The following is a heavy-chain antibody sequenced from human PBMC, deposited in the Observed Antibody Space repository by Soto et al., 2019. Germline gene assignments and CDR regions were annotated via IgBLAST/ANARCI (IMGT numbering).Heavy chain of an antibody. CDR2: ISYDGSNK. V-gene: IGHV3-30*18. J-gene: IGHJ6*02. CDR3: AKEVVTVLYYYYYGMDV. D-gene: IGHD2-15*01. Sequence: QVQLLESGGGVVQPGRSLRLSCAASGFTFSSYGMHWVRQAPGKGLEWVAVISYDGSNKYYADSVKGRFTISRDNSKNTLYLQMNSLRAEDTAVYYCAKEVVTVLYYYYYGMDVWGQGTTVTVSS. CDR1: GFTFSSYG.